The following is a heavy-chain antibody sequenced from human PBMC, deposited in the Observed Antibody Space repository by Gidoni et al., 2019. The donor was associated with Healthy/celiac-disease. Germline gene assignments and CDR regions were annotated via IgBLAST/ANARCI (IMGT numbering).Heavy chain of an antibody. J-gene: IGHJ4*02. Sequence: QVQLQASGPGLVKPSGTLSLTCAVSGGSISSSNWWRWVRQPPGKGLEWIGEIYHSGSTNYNPSLKSRVTISVDKSKNQFSLKLSSVTAADTAVYYCARDSFRGGSGSDIVGDRNPDRYYFDYWGQGTLVTVSS. CDR3: ARDSFRGGSGSDIVGDRNPDRYYFDY. V-gene: IGHV4-4*02. CDR1: GGSISSSNW. CDR2: IYHSGST. D-gene: IGHD3-10*01.